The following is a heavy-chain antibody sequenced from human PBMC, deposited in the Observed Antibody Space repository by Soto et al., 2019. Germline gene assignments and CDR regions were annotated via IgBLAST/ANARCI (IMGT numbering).Heavy chain of an antibody. CDR2: LYTMGST. CDR1: GGSISGYY. CDR3: ARVRDYGLGTNRHYYGMDV. Sequence: SETLSLTCTDSGGSISGYYWSWIRQPAGKGLEWIGRLYTMGSTNYNPSLQSRVTMSVDTSKNEFSLKVSSVTAADTAVYFCARVRDYGLGTNRHYYGMDVWGQGTTVTVYS. V-gene: IGHV4-4*07. D-gene: IGHD3-10*01. J-gene: IGHJ6*02.